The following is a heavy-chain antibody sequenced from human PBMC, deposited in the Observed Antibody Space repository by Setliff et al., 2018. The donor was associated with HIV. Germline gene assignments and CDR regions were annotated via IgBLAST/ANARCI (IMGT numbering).Heavy chain of an antibody. CDR3: AREGAYTYGHGNDAFDF. J-gene: IGHJ3*01. V-gene: IGHV1-69*04. Sequence: WASVKVSCKTSGYSFTNFPIAWVRQAPGQGLEWMGKIIPIFGRTSYARSLQGRVSITADKSTTTAYMELTGLKSEDSAIYFCAREGAYTYGHGNDAFDFWGQGTTVTVS. D-gene: IGHD5-18*01. CDR1: GYSFTNFP. CDR2: IIPIFGRT.